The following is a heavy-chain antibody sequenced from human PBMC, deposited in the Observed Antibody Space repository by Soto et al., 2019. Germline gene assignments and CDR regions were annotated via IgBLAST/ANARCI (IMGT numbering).Heavy chain of an antibody. CDR2: IIPIFGTA. CDR3: ARVGYSWDYYYGMDV. V-gene: IGHV1-69*13. J-gene: IGHJ6*02. CDR1: GYTFTSYG. Sequence: SVKVSCKASGYTFTSYGISWVRQAPGRGLEWMGGIIPIFGTANYAQKFQGRVTITADESTSTAYMELSSLRSEDTAVYYCARVGYSWDYYYGMDVWGQGTTVTVAS. D-gene: IGHD2-15*01.